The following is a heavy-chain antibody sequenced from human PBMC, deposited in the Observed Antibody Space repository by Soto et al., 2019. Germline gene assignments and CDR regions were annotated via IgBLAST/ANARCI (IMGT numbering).Heavy chain of an antibody. D-gene: IGHD3-16*02. CDR2: ISAYNGNT. Sequence: QVQLVQSGAEVKKPGASVKVSCKASGYTFTSYGISWVRQAPGQGLEWMGWISAYNGNTNYAQKLQGRVTMTTDTATRPAYMERRSLGADDTAGYYCAGDVKLSVRYSYYGMDVWGQGTTVNGSS. V-gene: IGHV1-18*01. CDR3: AGDVKLSVRYSYYGMDV. CDR1: GYTFTSYG. J-gene: IGHJ6*02.